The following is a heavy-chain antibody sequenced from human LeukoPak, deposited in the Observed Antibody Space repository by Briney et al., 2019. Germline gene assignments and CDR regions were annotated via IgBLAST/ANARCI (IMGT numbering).Heavy chain of an antibody. Sequence: PGGSLRLSCAASGFTSSSYGMHWVRQAPGKGLEWVAVISYDGSNKYYADSVKGRFTISRDNSKNTLYLQMNSLRAEDTAVYYCAKSLAARYFDYWGQGTLVTVSS. CDR2: ISYDGSNK. D-gene: IGHD6-6*01. CDR1: GFTSSSYG. J-gene: IGHJ4*02. V-gene: IGHV3-30*18. CDR3: AKSLAARYFDY.